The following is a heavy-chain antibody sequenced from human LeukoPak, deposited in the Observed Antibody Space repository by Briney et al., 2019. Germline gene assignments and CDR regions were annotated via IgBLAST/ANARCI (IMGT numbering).Heavy chain of an antibody. CDR3: ASLTGDLNFLDAFDI. CDR1: GGSISSGDYY. CDR2: IYYSGST. J-gene: IGHJ3*02. V-gene: IGHV4-30-4*08. Sequence: SETLSLTCTVSGGSISSGDYYWSWIRQPPGKGLEWIGYIYYSGSTYYNPSLKSRVTISVDTSKNQFSLKLSSVTAADTAVYYCASLTGDLNFLDAFDIWGQGTMVTVSS. D-gene: IGHD7-27*01.